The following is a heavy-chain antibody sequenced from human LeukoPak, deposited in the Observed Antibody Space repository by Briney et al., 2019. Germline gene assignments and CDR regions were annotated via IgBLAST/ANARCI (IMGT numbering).Heavy chain of an antibody. J-gene: IGHJ4*02. CDR2: MNPNSGNT. Sequence: ASVKVSCKASGYTFTSYDINWVRQATGQGLEWMGWMNPNSGNTGYAQKFQGRITMTRTTSISTAYMELSSLRSEDTAVYYCARAPQFLLKYRSSWYYFDYWGQGTLVTVSS. V-gene: IGHV1-8*01. CDR3: ARAPQFLLKYRSSWYYFDY. CDR1: GYTFTSYD. D-gene: IGHD6-13*01.